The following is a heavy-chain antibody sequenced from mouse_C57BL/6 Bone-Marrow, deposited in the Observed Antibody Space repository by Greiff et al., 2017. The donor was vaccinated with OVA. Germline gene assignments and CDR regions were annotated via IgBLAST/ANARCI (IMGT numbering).Heavy chain of an antibody. V-gene: IGHV5-16*01. CDR3: ARGGGDYDGFAY. J-gene: IGHJ3*01. CDR2: INYDGSST. CDR1: GFTFSDYY. D-gene: IGHD2-4*01. Sequence: DVMLVESEGGLVQPGSSMKLSCTASGFTFSDYYMAWVRQVPEKGLEWVANINYDGSSTYYLDSLKSRFIISRDNAKNILYLQMSSLKSEDTATYYCARGGGDYDGFAYWGQGTLVTVSA.